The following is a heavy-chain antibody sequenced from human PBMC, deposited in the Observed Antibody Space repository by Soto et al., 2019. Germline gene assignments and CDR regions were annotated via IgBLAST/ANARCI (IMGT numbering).Heavy chain of an antibody. J-gene: IGHJ6*02. CDR2: ISYDGSNT. CDR3: AKLRTAMVDYYYYGMDV. D-gene: IGHD5-18*01. V-gene: IGHV3-30*18. CDR1: GFTFSSYG. Sequence: QVQLVESGGGVVQPGRSLRLSCAASGFTFSSYGMHWGRQAPGKGLEWVAVISYDGSNTYYADSVKGRFTISRDNSKNTLYLQMNSLRAEDTAVYYCAKLRTAMVDYYYYGMDVWGQGTTVTVSS.